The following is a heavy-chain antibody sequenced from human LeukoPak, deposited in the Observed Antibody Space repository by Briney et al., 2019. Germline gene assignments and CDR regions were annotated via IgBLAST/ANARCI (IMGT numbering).Heavy chain of an antibody. Sequence: PSETLSLTCTVSGGSISSYYWSWIRQPPGKRLECIGYIYYSGSTNYNPSLKSRVTISVDTSKNQFSLKLSSVTAADTAVYYCARNGYYYDSSGYYSHPPNFDYWGQGTLVTVSS. V-gene: IGHV4-59*01. CDR2: IYYSGST. CDR1: GGSISSYY. D-gene: IGHD3-22*01. CDR3: ARNGYYYDSSGYYSHPPNFDY. J-gene: IGHJ4*02.